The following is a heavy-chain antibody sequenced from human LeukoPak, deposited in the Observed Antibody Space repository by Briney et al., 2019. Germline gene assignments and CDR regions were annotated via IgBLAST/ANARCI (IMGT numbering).Heavy chain of an antibody. CDR1: GFTFSSNT. D-gene: IGHD3-22*01. Sequence: GGSLRLSCAASGFTFSSNTMTWVRQVSGMGLEWVSSIRGGGSDTHYAGTVRGRFTISRDNSKNTLYLQMNSLRAEDTAVYYCAKGMYYYDSSGYYVFDYWGQGTLVTVSS. V-gene: IGHV3-23*01. J-gene: IGHJ4*02. CDR2: IRGGGSDT. CDR3: AKGMYYYDSSGYYVFDY.